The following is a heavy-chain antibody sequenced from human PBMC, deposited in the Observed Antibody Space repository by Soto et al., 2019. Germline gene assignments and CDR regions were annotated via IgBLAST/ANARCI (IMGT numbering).Heavy chain of an antibody. CDR1: GFTFSNYA. V-gene: IGHV3-30-3*01. CDR3: AAKPPGYYYAMDV. J-gene: IGHJ6*02. CDR2: ISYDGGNE. Sequence: HPGGSLRLSCAASGFTFSNYAMHWVRQAPGKGLEWVTIISYDGGNEYYADSVKGRFTISRDNSKNTLYLQMNSLRPEDTAVYYCAAKPPGYYYAMDVWGQGTTVTVSS.